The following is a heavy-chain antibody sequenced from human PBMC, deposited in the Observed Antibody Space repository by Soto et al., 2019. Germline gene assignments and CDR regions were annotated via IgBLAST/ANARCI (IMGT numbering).Heavy chain of an antibody. CDR2: ISGSGGST. V-gene: IGHV3-23*01. CDR3: ATSHYYGSGSLDY. J-gene: IGHJ4*02. Sequence: EVQLLESGGGLVQPGGSLRLSCAASGFTFGSYAMSWVRQAPGKGLEWVSAISGSGGSTYYADSVKGRFTISRDNSKNTLYLKMISLRAEDTAVYYCATSHYYGSGSLDYWGQGILVTVSS. CDR1: GFTFGSYA. D-gene: IGHD3-10*01.